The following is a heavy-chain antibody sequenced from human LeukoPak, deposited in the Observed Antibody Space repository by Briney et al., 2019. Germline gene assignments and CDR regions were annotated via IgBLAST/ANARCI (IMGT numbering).Heavy chain of an antibody. V-gene: IGHV4-34*01. Sequence: SETLSLTCAVYGGSFSGYYWGWIRQPPGKGLEWIGEINHSGSTNYNPSLKSRVTISVDTSKNQFSLKLSSVAAADTAVYYCARRGLLGNIVVVPAARGVLAYWGQGTLVTVSS. CDR2: INHSGST. CDR1: GGSFSGYY. D-gene: IGHD2-2*01. CDR3: ARRGLLGNIVVVPAARGVLAY. J-gene: IGHJ4*02.